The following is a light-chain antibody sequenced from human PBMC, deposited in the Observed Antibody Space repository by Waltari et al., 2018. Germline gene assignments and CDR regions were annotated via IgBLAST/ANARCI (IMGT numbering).Light chain of an antibody. CDR1: SSNIGAGHD. Sequence: QSILTQPTSVSGAPGQRVTISCTGSSSNIGAGHDVHWYQAFPGTAPKLLIYGNSNRPSGVPDRFSGSKSGSSASLSIHGLQAEDEADYYGQSFDSNVRGGVVFGGGTKVTVL. J-gene: IGLJ3*02. CDR3: QSFDSNVRGGVV. CDR2: GNS. V-gene: IGLV1-40*01.